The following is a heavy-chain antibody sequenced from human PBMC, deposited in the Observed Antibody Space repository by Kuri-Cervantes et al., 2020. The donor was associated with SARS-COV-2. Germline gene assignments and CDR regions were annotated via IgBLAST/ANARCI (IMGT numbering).Heavy chain of an antibody. Sequence: SETLSLTCAVSGGSISRNSHYWGWIRQLPDKGLEWIGTIYFTGSTYYNPSLRSRVTISIDTSKDRFSLKLNSVTATDAAVYYCARRSWAYYFDFWGQGSLVTVSS. CDR1: GGSISRNSHY. CDR3: ARRSWAYYFDF. CDR2: IYFTGST. V-gene: IGHV4-39*01. D-gene: IGHD7-27*01. J-gene: IGHJ4*01.